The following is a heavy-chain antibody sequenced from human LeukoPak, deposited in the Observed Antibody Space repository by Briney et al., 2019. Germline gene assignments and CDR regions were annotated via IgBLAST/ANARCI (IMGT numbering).Heavy chain of an antibody. CDR3: ARDGGLAPYSSSTPFDY. Sequence: GGSLRLSCAASGFTVSTNYMSWVRQAPGKGLEGGSVTYSSGSTYYADSVKGRFTICRDNSKNTLYIQMNSLRAEDTAVYYCARDGGLAPYSSSTPFDYWGQGTLVTVSS. CDR2: TYSSGST. CDR1: GFTVSTNY. D-gene: IGHD6-6*01. V-gene: IGHV3-66*03. J-gene: IGHJ4*02.